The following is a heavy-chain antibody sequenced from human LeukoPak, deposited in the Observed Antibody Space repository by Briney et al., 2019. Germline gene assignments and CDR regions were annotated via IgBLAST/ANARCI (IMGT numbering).Heavy chain of an antibody. CDR2: ISGIGGTS. D-gene: IGHD4-11*01. CDR3: AKFYSLYYFDY. V-gene: IGHV3-23*01. Sequence: GGSLRLSCIASGSTFRSYAMSWVRQAPGKGLEWVSGISGIGGTSYYADSVKGRFTISRDNSKNTLYLQMNSLRDEDTAVYYCAKFYSLYYFDYWGQGTLVTVSS. CDR1: GSTFRSYA. J-gene: IGHJ4*02.